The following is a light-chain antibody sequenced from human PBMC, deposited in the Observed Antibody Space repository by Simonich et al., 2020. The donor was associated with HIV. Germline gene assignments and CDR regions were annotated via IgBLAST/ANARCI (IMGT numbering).Light chain of an antibody. CDR3: QQCHSHPHT. CDR2: WAS. J-gene: IGKJ2*01. V-gene: IGKV4-1*01. Sequence: DIVMTQSPDSLAVSLGERASINCRSGQSVLYSSNNKNYLAGYQQKPGQPPKLLMYWASTRESGVPDRFSGSGSGTDFTLTISSLQAEDVAVYFCQQCHSHPHTFGQGTKVEIK. CDR1: QSVLYSSNNKNY.